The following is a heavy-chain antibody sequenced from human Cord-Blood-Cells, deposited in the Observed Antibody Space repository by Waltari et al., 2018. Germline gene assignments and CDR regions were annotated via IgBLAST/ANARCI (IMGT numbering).Heavy chain of an antibody. CDR1: GGTFSSYA. V-gene: IGHV1-69*12. D-gene: IGHD6-6*01. J-gene: IGHJ6*02. Sequence: QVQLVQSGAEVKKPGSSVKVSCKASGGTFSSYAISWVRQAPGQGLEWMGGIIPIFGTANYARKFQCRVTITAYESTSTAYMALSGLRSEDTAVYYCARDDSSASYYYGMDVWGQGTTVTVSS. CDR2: IIPIFGTA. CDR3: ARDDSSASYYYGMDV.